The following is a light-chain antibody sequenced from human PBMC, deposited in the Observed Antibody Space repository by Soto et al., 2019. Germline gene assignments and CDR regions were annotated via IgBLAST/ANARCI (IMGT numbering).Light chain of an antibody. CDR3: QQRSSWPPIT. Sequence: EIVLTKSPGTLSLSPGERATLSCRASQSVSSSYLAWYQQKPGQAPRLLIYGASSRATGIPDRFSGSGSGTDFILTISRLEPEDFAVYYYQQRSSWPPITFGQGTRLEIK. J-gene: IGKJ5*01. CDR1: QSVSSSY. CDR2: GAS. V-gene: IGKV3D-20*02.